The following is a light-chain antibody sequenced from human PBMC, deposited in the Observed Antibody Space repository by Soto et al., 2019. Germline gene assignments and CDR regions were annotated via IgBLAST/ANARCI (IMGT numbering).Light chain of an antibody. V-gene: IGLV2-8*01. Sequence: QSVLTQPPSASGSPGQSVTISCTGTSIDVGGYNYVSWYQHHPGKVPKVMIYEVNKRPAGVPDRFSGSKSGNTASLTVSGLQAEDEADYYCASSAGYFYVFGNGTKVTVL. CDR2: EVN. CDR1: SIDVGGYNY. J-gene: IGLJ1*01. CDR3: ASSAGYFYV.